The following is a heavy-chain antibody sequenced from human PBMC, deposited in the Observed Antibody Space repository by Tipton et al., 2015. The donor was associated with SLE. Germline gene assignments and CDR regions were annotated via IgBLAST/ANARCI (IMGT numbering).Heavy chain of an antibody. D-gene: IGHD5-24*01. V-gene: IGHV4-39*07. CDR1: GASLSTSFHY. Sequence: TLSLTCTVSGASLSTSFHYWGWIRQPPGKGLEWIGTIHYSGTTYYNPSLRSRVTISVDTSKNQFSLKLNSATAADTAVYYCAREDGWHEGFDYWGQGTLVTVSS. J-gene: IGHJ4*02. CDR3: AREDGWHEGFDY. CDR2: IHYSGTT.